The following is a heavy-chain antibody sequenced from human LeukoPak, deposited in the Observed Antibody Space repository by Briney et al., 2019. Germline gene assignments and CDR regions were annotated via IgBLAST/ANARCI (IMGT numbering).Heavy chain of an antibody. Sequence: GGSLRLSCAASGFTFSSYAMHWVRQAPGKGLEWVAVISYDGSNKYYADSVKGRLTISRDNSKNTLYLQMNSLRAEDTAVYYCARDQDYYDSSGLDYWGQGTLVTVSS. D-gene: IGHD3-22*01. V-gene: IGHV3-30-3*01. J-gene: IGHJ4*02. CDR1: GFTFSSYA. CDR3: ARDQDYYDSSGLDY. CDR2: ISYDGSNK.